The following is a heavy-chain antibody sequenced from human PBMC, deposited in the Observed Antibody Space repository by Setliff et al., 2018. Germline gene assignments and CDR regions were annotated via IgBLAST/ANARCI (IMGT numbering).Heavy chain of an antibody. CDR2: INHSGST. V-gene: IGHV4-39*07. J-gene: IGHJ4*02. Sequence: SETLSLTCTVSGGSISSGGYYWSWIRQPPGKGLEWIGEINHSGSTNNNPSLKSRVTISVDTSKNQFSLKLSSVTAADTAVYYCARTYNFWSGYFDYWGQGTLVTVSS. D-gene: IGHD3-3*01. CDR3: ARTYNFWSGYFDY. CDR1: GGSISSGGYY.